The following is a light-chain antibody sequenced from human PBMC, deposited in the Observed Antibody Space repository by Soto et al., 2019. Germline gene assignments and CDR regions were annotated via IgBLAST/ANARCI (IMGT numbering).Light chain of an antibody. J-gene: IGLJ1*01. CDR3: CSYAGSSYV. Sequence: QSALTQPRSVSGSPGQLVTISCTGTSSDVGANKYVSWYQQHPGRAHKLIIYDVTERPSGVPDRFSGSKSGNTASLTMSGLQPDDEAEYYCCSYAGSSYVFGTGTKVTVL. V-gene: IGLV2-11*01. CDR2: DVT. CDR1: SSDVGANKY.